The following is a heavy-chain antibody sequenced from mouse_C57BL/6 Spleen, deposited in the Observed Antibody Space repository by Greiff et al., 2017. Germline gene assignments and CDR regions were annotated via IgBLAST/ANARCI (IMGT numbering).Heavy chain of an antibody. D-gene: IGHD2-3*01. J-gene: IGHJ2*01. CDR3: ARLDDGYSSYYLDY. Sequence: VQLQQSGAELVKPGASVKLSCTASGFNITDYYMHWVKQRTEQGLEWIGRIDPEDGETKYAPKFQGKATITADTSSNTAYLQHSSLTSEDAAVYYCARLDDGYSSYYLDYWGQGTTLTVSS. V-gene: IGHV14-2*01. CDR2: IDPEDGET. CDR1: GFNITDYY.